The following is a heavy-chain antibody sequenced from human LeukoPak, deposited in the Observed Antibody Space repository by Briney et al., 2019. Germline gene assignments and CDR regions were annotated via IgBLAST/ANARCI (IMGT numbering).Heavy chain of an antibody. V-gene: IGHV1-46*01. CDR3: ARGRPYDFWSGYSWFDP. Sequence: ASVKVSCKASGYTSTSYYMHWVRQAPGQGLEWMGIINPSGGSTSYAQKFQGRVTMTRDTSISTAYMELSRLRSDDTAVYYCARGRPYDFWSGYSWFDPWGQGTLVTVSS. CDR1: GYTSTSYY. D-gene: IGHD3-3*01. CDR2: INPSGGST. J-gene: IGHJ5*02.